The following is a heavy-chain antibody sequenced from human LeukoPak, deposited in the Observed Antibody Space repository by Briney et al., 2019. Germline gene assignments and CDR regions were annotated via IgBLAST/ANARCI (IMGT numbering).Heavy chain of an antibody. V-gene: IGHV4-39*07. D-gene: IGHD5-12*01. J-gene: IGHJ4*02. CDR3: ARDSPQQSGYDPFDY. CDR1: GGSISSSSYY. CDR2: IYYSGST. Sequence: SETLSLTCTVSGGSISSSSYYWGWIRQPPGKGLEWIGSIYYSGSTYYNPSLKSRVTISVDTSKNQFSLKLSSVTAADTAVYYCARDSPQQSGYDPFDYWGQGTLVTVSS.